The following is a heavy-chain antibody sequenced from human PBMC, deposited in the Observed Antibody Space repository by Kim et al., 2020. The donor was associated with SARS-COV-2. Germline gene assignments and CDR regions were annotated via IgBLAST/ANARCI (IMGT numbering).Heavy chain of an antibody. Sequence: SETLSLTCTVSGGSISSSSYYWGWIRQPPGKGLEWIGSIYYSGSTYYNPSLKSRVTISVDTSKNQFSLKLSSVTAADTAVYYCARHPVGYYDSSGYPFDYWGQGTLVTVSS. CDR3: ARHPVGYYDSSGYPFDY. D-gene: IGHD3-22*01. J-gene: IGHJ4*02. CDR1: GGSISSSSYY. V-gene: IGHV4-39*01. CDR2: IYYSGST.